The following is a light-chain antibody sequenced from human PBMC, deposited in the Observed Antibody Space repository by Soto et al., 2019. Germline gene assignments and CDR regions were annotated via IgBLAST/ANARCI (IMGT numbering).Light chain of an antibody. CDR3: QPYNNWPTWT. V-gene: IGKV3-15*01. J-gene: IGKJ1*01. Sequence: EIVMTQSPATLSVSPGERATLSCRASQSVSSNLAWYQQKPGQAPRLLIYGASTRATGIPARFSGSGSGTEFTLTISSLPSEDFAVYYCQPYNNWPTWTFGQGT. CDR1: QSVSSN. CDR2: GAS.